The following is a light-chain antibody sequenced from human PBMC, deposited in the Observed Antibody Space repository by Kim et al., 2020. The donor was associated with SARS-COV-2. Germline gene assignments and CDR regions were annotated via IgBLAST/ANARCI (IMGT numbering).Light chain of an antibody. CDR1: SGRATYA. CDR3: QTWGTGIGV. V-gene: IGLV4-69*01. J-gene: IGLJ3*02. CDR2: LNSDGSH. Sequence: ASVKGTRALTSGRATYASEWHHQQSEKGPRFLIKLNSDGSHIKGDGIPDRFSGSSSGAAHYLTISSPQSVDEADYYCQTWGTGIGVFGGGTKLTVL.